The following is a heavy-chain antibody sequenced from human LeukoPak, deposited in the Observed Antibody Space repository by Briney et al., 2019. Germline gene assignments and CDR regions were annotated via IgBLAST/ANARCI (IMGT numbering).Heavy chain of an antibody. CDR3: ASPEYSSSWYWFDP. D-gene: IGHD6-13*01. V-gene: IGHV1-69*02. Sequence: SVKVSCKASGGTFSSYTISWVRQAPGQGLEWMGRIIPTLGIANYAQKFQGRVTITADKSTSTAYMELSSLRSEDTAVYYCASPEYSSSWYWFDPWGQGTLVTVSS. CDR2: IIPTLGIA. J-gene: IGHJ5*02. CDR1: GGTFSSYT.